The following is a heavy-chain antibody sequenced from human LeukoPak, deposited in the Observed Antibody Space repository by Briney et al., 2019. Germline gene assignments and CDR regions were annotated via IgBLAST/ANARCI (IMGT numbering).Heavy chain of an antibody. J-gene: IGHJ4*02. CDR3: ARKVIVAAREPYFDY. Sequence: SETLSLTCTVSGGSISPYYWSWIRQPPGKGLEWIGYIYYSGSTNYNPSLKSRVTISVDTSKNQFSLKLSSVTAADTAVYYCARKVIVAAREPYFDYWGQGTLVTVSS. CDR2: IYYSGST. V-gene: IGHV4-59*01. CDR1: GGSISPYY. D-gene: IGHD3-22*01.